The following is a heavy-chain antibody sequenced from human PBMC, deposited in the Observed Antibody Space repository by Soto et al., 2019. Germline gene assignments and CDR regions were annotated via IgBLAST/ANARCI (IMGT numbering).Heavy chain of an antibody. Sequence: QVQLQESGPGLVKPSQTLSLTCTVSGGSISSGGYYWSWIRQHPGKGLEWIGYIYYRGSTYYNPSPQSGVTTSVDTSKNHFSLKLSSLTAADTAVYYCARSIDPWGQGTLVTVSS. CDR3: ARSIDP. CDR2: IYYRGST. J-gene: IGHJ5*02. CDR1: GGSISSGGYY. V-gene: IGHV4-31*03.